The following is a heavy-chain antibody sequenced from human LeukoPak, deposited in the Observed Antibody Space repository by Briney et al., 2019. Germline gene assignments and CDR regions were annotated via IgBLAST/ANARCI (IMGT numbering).Heavy chain of an antibody. CDR3: ARESSTSQGNAFDI. CDR2: IYYSGST. Sequence: SETLSLTCTVSGGSISSYYWSWIRQPPGKGLEWIGYIYYSGSTNYNPSLKSRVTISVDTSKNQFSLKLSSVTAADTAVYYCARESSTSQGNAFDIWGQGTMVTVSS. J-gene: IGHJ3*02. D-gene: IGHD2-2*01. CDR1: GGSISSYY. V-gene: IGHV4-59*01.